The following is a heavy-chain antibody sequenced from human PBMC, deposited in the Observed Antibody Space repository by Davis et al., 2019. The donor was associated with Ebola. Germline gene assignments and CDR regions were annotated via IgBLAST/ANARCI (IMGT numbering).Heavy chain of an antibody. Sequence: GESLKISCAASGFIFSSYAMSWVRQAPGKGLEWVSSISVRSITYHADSVKGRFTTSRDNSKNTLYLQMNSLRAEDTAVYYCAKVHPPTTVTTGWFDPWSQGTLVTVSS. CDR3: AKVHPPTTVTTGWFDP. CDR2: ISVRSIT. V-gene: IGHV3-23*01. CDR1: GFIFSSYA. D-gene: IGHD4-17*01. J-gene: IGHJ5*02.